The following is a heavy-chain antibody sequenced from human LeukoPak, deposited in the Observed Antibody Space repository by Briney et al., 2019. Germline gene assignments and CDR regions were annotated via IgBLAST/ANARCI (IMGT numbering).Heavy chain of an antibody. CDR3: AITCNIAMPISYYYYGVDV. V-gene: IGHV4-31*03. CDR2: IYYSGST. Sequence: SETLSLACTVSGGSISSGGYYWSWIRQHPGKGLEWIGYIYYSGSTYYNPSLKSRVTISVDTSENQFSLKLSSVTAADTAVYYCAITCNIAMPISYYYYGVDVWGQGTTVIVSS. J-gene: IGHJ6*02. D-gene: IGHD5-18*01. CDR1: GGSISSGGYY.